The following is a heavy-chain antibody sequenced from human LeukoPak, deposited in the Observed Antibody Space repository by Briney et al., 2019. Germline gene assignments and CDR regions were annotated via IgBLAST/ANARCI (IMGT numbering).Heavy chain of an antibody. CDR2: IYYSGST. V-gene: IGHV4-39*01. Sequence: SETLSLTCTVSGGSISGSIYFWGWIRQPPGKGLEWIGSIYYSGSTYYNPSLKSRVTISVDTSKNQFSLKLTSVTATDTAVYYCARVSTMIVGDFDYWGQGTLVTVSS. D-gene: IGHD3-22*01. CDR3: ARVSTMIVGDFDY. CDR1: GGSISGSIYF. J-gene: IGHJ4*02.